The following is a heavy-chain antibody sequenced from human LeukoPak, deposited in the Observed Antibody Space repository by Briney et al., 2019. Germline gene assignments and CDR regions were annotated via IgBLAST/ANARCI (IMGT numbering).Heavy chain of an antibody. J-gene: IGHJ4*02. V-gene: IGHV3-33*01. CDR3: ARDSFTMVRGLPDY. D-gene: IGHD3-10*01. CDR2: IWYDGSNK. CDR1: GLTLSSYG. Sequence: GGSLRLSCAASGLTLSSYGMHWVRQAPGKGLEWVAVIWYDGSNKYYADSVKGRFTISRDNSKNTLYLQMNSLRAEDTAVYYCARDSFTMVRGLPDYWGQGTLVTVSS.